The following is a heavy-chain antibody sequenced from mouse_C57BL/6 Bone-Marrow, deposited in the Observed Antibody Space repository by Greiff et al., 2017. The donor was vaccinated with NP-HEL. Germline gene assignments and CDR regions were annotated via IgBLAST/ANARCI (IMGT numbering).Heavy chain of an antibody. J-gene: IGHJ3*01. CDR1: GYTFTSYG. CDR3: ARGDYYGTPFAY. Sequence: QVQLKQSGAELARPGASVKLSCKASGYTFTSYGISWVKQRTGQGLEWIGEIYPRSGNTYYNEKFKGKATLTADKSSSTAYMELRSLTSEDSAVYFCARGDYYGTPFAYWGQGTLVTVSA. D-gene: IGHD1-1*01. CDR2: IYPRSGNT. V-gene: IGHV1-81*01.